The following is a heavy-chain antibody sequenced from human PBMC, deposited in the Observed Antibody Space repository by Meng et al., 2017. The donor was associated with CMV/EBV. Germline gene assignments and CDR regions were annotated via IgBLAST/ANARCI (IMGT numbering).Heavy chain of an antibody. D-gene: IGHD2-2*01. CDR1: GFTFSSYE. Sequence: GGSLRLSCAASGFTFSSYEMNWVRQAPGKGLEWVSYISSSGSTIYYADSVKGRFTISRDKAKNSLYLQMNSLRAGDTAVYYFASWGGVVPADYWGQGTLVTVSS. CDR3: ASWGGVVPADY. J-gene: IGHJ4*02. V-gene: IGHV3-48*03. CDR2: ISSSGSTI.